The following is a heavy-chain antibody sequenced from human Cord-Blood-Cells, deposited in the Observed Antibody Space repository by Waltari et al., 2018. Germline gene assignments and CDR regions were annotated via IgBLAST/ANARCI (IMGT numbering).Heavy chain of an antibody. J-gene: IGHJ4*02. D-gene: IGHD3-3*01. Sequence: QVQLVQSGAEVKKPGASVKVSCKASGYTFTSYGISWVRQAPGQGLEWMGWISAYNGNTNDAQKLQGRVTMTTDTSTSTAYMELRSLRSDDTAVYYCARDPPYYDFWNPHMDYWGQGTLVTVSS. CDR3: ARDPPYYDFWNPHMDY. V-gene: IGHV1-18*04. CDR1: GYTFTSYG. CDR2: ISAYNGNT.